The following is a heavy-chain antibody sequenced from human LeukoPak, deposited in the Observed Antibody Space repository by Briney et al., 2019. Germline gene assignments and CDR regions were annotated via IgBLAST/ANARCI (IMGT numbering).Heavy chain of an antibody. CDR3: ARAAYYDFWSGYYRTQENWFDP. J-gene: IGHJ5*02. D-gene: IGHD3-3*01. CDR2: ISAYSGNT. V-gene: IGHV1-18*01. Sequence: ASVKVSCKASGYTFTSYGISWVRQAPGQGLEWMGWISAYSGNTNYAQKLQGRVTMTTDTSTSTAYMELRSLRSDDTAVYYCARAAYYDFWSGYYRTQENWFDPWGQGTLVTVSS. CDR1: GYTFTSYG.